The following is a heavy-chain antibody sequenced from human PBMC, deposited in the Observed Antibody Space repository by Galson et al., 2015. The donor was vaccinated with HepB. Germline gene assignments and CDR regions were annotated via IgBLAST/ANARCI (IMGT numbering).Heavy chain of an antibody. Sequence: LRLSCASSGFSFSNYAIHWVRQAPGKGLEWMAVISYDGSFRYYSDSVKGRFTVSRDPSRSILYLQMDSLRVGDTAVYYCAKGGPGRLGIMITRSFGFDPWGQGTLVIVSS. V-gene: IGHV3-30*18. CDR1: GFSFSNYA. J-gene: IGHJ5*02. CDR3: AKGGPGRLGIMITRSFGFDP. CDR2: ISYDGSFR. D-gene: IGHD3-16*01.